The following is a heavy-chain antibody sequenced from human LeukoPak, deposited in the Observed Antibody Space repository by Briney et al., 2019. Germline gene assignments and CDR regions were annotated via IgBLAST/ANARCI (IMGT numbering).Heavy chain of an antibody. J-gene: IGHJ3*02. Sequence: ASVKVSCKASGYIFTDYYMHWVRQAPGQGLEWMGWMNPNSGVTNYAQKFQVRVTITGDTSISTAYMELSRLRSDDTAVYYCARDLRLAVSGTSGFDIWGQGTVVTVSS. CDR1: GYIFTDYY. CDR2: MNPNSGVT. V-gene: IGHV1-2*02. D-gene: IGHD6-19*01. CDR3: ARDLRLAVSGTSGFDI.